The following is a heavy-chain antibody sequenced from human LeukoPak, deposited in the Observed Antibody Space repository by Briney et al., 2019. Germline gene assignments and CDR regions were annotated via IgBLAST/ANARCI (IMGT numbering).Heavy chain of an antibody. CDR2: IRYDGSNK. J-gene: IGHJ6*03. V-gene: IGHV3-30*02. D-gene: IGHD3-10*01. CDR1: GFTFSSYG. CDR3: PLWFGVPDYYYMDV. Sequence: GGSLRLSCAASGFTFSSYGMYWVRQAPGKGLEWVAFIRYDGSNKYYADSVKGRFTISRDNSKNTLYLQMNSLRAEDTAVYYCPLWFGVPDYYYMDVWGKGTTVTVSS.